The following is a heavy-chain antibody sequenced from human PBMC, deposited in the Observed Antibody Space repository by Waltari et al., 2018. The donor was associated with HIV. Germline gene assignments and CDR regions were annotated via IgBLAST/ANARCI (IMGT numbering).Heavy chain of an antibody. D-gene: IGHD2-15*01. Sequence: VQLQQWGAGLLQPSETLSRTCAVYGASFNDYYWCWMRQTPGKGLEWIGEINHSGTTNYNPSLKSRVAMSLDTSKNQFSLNLTSVTAADTAMYYCARGTYRNGGGLPFDFWDQGTLVTVSS. CDR1: GASFNDYY. J-gene: IGHJ4*02. CDR2: INHSGTT. CDR3: ARGTYRNGGGLPFDF. V-gene: IGHV4-34*02.